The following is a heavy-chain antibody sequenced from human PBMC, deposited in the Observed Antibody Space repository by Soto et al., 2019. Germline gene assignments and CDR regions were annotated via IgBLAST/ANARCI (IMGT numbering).Heavy chain of an antibody. CDR1: GDSISRKY. CDR3: AMTVIAPSPYLDH. J-gene: IGHJ4*02. V-gene: IGHV4-4*07. D-gene: IGHD4-17*01. Sequence: SETLSLTCSVSGDSISRKYWSWLRQPAGGGLEWIGRIYTTGATNYNSSLKSRVSMSVDTSKNQFSLRLTSVTAADTAVYFCAMTVIAPSPYLDHWGQGLLVTVS. CDR2: IYTTGAT.